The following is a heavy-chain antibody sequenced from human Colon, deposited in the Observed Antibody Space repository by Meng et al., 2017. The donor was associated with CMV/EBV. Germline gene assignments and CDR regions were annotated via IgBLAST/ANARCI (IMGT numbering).Heavy chain of an antibody. V-gene: IGHV3-74*01. CDR1: GFTFRYYW. J-gene: IGHJ4*02. CDR3: ARGAGGFDY. D-gene: IGHD3-10*01. Sequence: ESLKISCVASGFTFRYYWMHWVRQSPGKGLVWVSHILNDGSGTGYADSVKGRFTISRDNAKNTLYLQMDSLRVQDTAVYYCARGAGGFDYWGQGTRVTVSS. CDR2: ILNDGSGT.